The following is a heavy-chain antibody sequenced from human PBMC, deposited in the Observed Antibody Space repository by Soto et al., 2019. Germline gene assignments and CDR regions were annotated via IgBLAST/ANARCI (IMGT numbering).Heavy chain of an antibody. Sequence: VQLLESGGGLVQPGGSLRLSCAASGFTFSSYAMSWVRQAPGKGLEWVSAISGSGGSTYYADSVKGRFTISRDNSKNTLYLQMNSLRAEDTAVYYCAKDRTTYCGGDCYVGYFQHWGQGTLVTVSS. CDR3: AKDRTTYCGGDCYVGYFQH. CDR1: GFTFSSYA. V-gene: IGHV3-23*01. J-gene: IGHJ1*01. CDR2: ISGSGGST. D-gene: IGHD2-21*02.